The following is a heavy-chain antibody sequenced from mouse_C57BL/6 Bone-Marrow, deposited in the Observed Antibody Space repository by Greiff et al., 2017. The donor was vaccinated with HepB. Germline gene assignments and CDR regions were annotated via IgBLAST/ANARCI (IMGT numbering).Heavy chain of an antibody. CDR3: ARSDYSHPRFDY. D-gene: IGHD2-12*01. CDR1: GFNITDYY. Sequence: EVQLQQSGAELVKPGASVKLSCTASGFNITDYYMHWVKQRNEQGLEWIGRIDPDDGETRYAPKFKGKATITAHTSSNTAYLELSSLTSEDTAVYYCARSDYSHPRFDYWGQGTTLTVSS. J-gene: IGHJ2*01. CDR2: IDPDDGET. V-gene: IGHV14-2*01.